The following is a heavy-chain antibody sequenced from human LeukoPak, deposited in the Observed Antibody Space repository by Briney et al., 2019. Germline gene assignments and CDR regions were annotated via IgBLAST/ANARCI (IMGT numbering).Heavy chain of an antibody. J-gene: IGHJ5*02. D-gene: IGHD2-2*01. CDR1: GYTFTGYY. CDR3: ARCRSAQEGFDP. V-gene: IGHV1-2*02. CDR2: INPNSGGT. Sequence: ASVKVSCKASGYTFTGYYMHWVRQAPGQGLEWMGWINPNSGGTNYEQKFQGRVTMTRDTSISTAYMELSRLRSDDTAVYYCARCRSAQEGFDPWGQGTLVTVSS.